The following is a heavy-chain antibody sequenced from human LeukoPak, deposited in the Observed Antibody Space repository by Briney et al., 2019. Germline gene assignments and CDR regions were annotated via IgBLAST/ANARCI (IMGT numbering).Heavy chain of an antibody. V-gene: IGHV1-2*02. CDR1: GYTFTGYH. J-gene: IGHJ6*02. CDR3: ARVPVRDGYNYYYYGMDV. Sequence: ASVNVSCKASGYTFTGYHMHWVRPAPGQGLEWMGWINPNSGGTNNAKKLQGRVTMTRDTSISTAYMELSRLRSDDTAVYYCARVPVRDGYNYYYYGMDVWGQGTTVTVSS. CDR2: INPNSGGT. D-gene: IGHD5-24*01.